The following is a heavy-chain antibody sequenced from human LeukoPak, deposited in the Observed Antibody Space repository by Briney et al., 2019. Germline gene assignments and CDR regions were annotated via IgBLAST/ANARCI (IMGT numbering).Heavy chain of an antibody. CDR1: GGSFSGYY. CDR2: MNHSGST. J-gene: IGHJ4*02. V-gene: IGHV4-34*01. CDR3: ARIRTHYDILTGYYIGYFDY. Sequence: PSETLSLTCAVYGGSFSGYYWSWIRQPPGKGLEWIGEMNHSGSTNYNPSLKSRATISVDTAKNQVSLKLSSVTAADTAVYYCARIRTHYDILTGYYIGYFDYWGQGALVTVSS. D-gene: IGHD3-9*01.